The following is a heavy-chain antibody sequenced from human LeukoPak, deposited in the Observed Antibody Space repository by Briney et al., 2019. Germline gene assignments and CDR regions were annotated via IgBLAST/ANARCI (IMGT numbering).Heavy chain of an antibody. CDR1: GFTFSSYG. CDR3: ASWRGGDYPLDY. D-gene: IGHD3-16*01. CDR2: IWYDGSNK. Sequence: PGGSLRLSCAASGFTFSSYGMHWVRQAPGKGLAWVEVIWYDGSNKYYAYSVKGRFTISRDNSKNTLYLQMNSLRAEDTAVYYCASWRGGDYPLDYWGQGTLVTVSS. J-gene: IGHJ4*02. V-gene: IGHV3-33*01.